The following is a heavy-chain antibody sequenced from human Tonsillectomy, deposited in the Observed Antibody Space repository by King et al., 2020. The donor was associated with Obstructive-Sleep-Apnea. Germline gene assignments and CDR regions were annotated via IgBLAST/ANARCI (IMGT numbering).Heavy chain of an antibody. CDR1: GFTFDDYA. D-gene: IGHD1-26*01. CDR2: ISWNSGSI. V-gene: IGHV3-9*03. Sequence: VQLVESGGGLVQPGRSLRLSCAASGFTFDDYAMHWVRQAPGKGLEWVSGISWNSGSIAYAVSVKGRFTISRDNAKNSLYLQMNSLRAEDMALYVCAKDIGSVGATVDYWGQGTLVTVSS. J-gene: IGHJ4*02. CDR3: AKDIGSVGATVDY.